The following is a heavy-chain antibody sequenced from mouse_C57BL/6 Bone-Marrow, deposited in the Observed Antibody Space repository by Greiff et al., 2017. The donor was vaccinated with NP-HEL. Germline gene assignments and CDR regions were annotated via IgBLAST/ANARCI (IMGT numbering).Heavy chain of an antibody. D-gene: IGHD4-1*01. CDR3: AIRLGRGFAY. CDR2: IHPSDSDT. V-gene: IGHV1-74*01. J-gene: IGHJ3*01. CDR1: CFTFPRYW. Sequence: VPLPQSGAELVKPGASVKVSCKASCFTFPRYWLHWVKPRPGPGLAWIGRIHPSDSDTNYNQKFKGQATLTVDKSSSTAYMQLSSLKSEESAVYYCAIRLGRGFAYWGQGTLVTVSA.